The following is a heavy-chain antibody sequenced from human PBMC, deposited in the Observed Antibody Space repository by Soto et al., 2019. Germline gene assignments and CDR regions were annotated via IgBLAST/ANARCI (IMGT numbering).Heavy chain of an antibody. J-gene: IGHJ4*02. D-gene: IGHD2-21*01. V-gene: IGHV3-9*01. CDR1: VFTFDDYA. Sequence: PGGALQISCTVSVFTFDDYAMAWVRQAPGKGLEWVSGISWNGDNVAYANSVKGRFTISRDSAKKSLYLQLNSLRPEDTAFYYCAKIFLWLPPLWGQGTMVTVSS. CDR2: ISWNGDNV. CDR3: AKIFLWLPPL.